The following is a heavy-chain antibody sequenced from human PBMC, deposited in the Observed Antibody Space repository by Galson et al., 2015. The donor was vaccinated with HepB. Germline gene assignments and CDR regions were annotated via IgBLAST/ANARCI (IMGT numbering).Heavy chain of an antibody. CDR2: ISYDGSNK. CDR1: GFTSSSYA. D-gene: IGHD2-2*01. CDR3: ARDLVGYCSSTSCYSPAFDI. V-gene: IGHV3-30-3*01. Sequence: SLRLSCAASGFTSSSYAMHWVRQAPGKGLEWVAVISYDGSNKYYADSVKGRFTISRDNSKNTLYLQMNSLRAEDTAVYYCARDLVGYCSSTSCYSPAFDIWGQGTMVTVSS. J-gene: IGHJ3*02.